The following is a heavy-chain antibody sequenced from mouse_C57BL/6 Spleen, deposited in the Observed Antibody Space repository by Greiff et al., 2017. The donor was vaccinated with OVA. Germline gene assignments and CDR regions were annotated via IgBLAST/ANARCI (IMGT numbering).Heavy chain of an antibody. CDR3: ARDDGYYRAWFAY. CDR1: GYTFTSYW. V-gene: IGHV1-53*01. CDR2: INPSNGGT. D-gene: IGHD2-3*01. Sequence: QVQLKQPGTELVKPGASVKLSCKASGYTFTSYWMHWVKQRPGQGLEWIGNINPSNGGTNYNEKFKSMATLTVDKSSSTAYMQLSSLTSEDSAVYYCARDDGYYRAWFAYWGQGTLVTVSA. J-gene: IGHJ3*01.